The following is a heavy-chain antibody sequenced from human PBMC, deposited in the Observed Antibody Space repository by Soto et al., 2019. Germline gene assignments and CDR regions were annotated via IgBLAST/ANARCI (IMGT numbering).Heavy chain of an antibody. CDR1: GGSISNRIYY. J-gene: IGHJ4*02. CDR2: IYYSGST. CDR3: ASHDYNNYGQRIDS. V-gene: IGHV4-39*01. Sequence: PSETLSLTCTVSGGSISNRIYYWVWIRQPPGKGLEWIGSIYYSGSTYFNPSLKSRITISVDTSNNQFFLTLSSVTAPDTAVYYCASHDYNNYGQRIDSWGQGNLVTVSS. D-gene: IGHD4-4*01.